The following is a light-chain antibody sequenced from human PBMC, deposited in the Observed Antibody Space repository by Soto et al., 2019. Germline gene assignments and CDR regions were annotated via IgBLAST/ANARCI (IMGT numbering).Light chain of an antibody. CDR2: EVT. CDR1: SRDVGAYNY. Sequence: QSALTQPASMSGSPGQSITLSCTGTSRDVGAYNYVSWYQRYPGKAPKLIIYEVTNRPSGVSNRFSGSKSGNTASLTISGLQAEDEADYYCSSYTGTILVFGGGTKLTVL. CDR3: SSYTGTILV. V-gene: IGLV2-14*01. J-gene: IGLJ3*02.